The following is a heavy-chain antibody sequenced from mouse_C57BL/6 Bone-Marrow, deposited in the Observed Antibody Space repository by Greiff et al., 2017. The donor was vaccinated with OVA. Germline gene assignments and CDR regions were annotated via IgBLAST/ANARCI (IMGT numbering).Heavy chain of an antibody. V-gene: IGHV10-1*01. CDR1: GFSFNTYA. CDR2: IRSKSNNYAT. Sequence: EVQGVESGGGLVQPKGSLKLSCAASGFSFNTYAMNWVRQAPGKGLEWVARIRSKSNNYATYYADSVKDRFTISRDDSESMLYLQMNNLKTEDTAMYYCVRYGYYGDAMDYWGQGTSVTVSS. D-gene: IGHD2-3*01. CDR3: VRYGYYGDAMDY. J-gene: IGHJ4*01.